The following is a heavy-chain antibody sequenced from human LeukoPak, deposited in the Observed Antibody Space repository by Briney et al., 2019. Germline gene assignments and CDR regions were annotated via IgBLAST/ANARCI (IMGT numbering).Heavy chain of an antibody. CDR1: GFTFSSYA. J-gene: IGHJ4*02. D-gene: IGHD3-22*01. CDR3: ATYYYDSSGYYPHFDY. V-gene: IGHV3-30-3*01. CDR2: ISYDGSNK. Sequence: GGSLRLSCAASGFTFSSYAMHWVRQAPGKGPEWVAVISYDGSNKYYADSVKGRFTISRDNSKNTLYLQMNSLRAEDTAVYYCATYYYDSSGYYPHFDYWGQGTLVTVSS.